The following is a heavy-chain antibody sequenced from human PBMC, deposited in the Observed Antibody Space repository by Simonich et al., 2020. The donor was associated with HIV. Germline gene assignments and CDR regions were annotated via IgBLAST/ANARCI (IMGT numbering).Heavy chain of an antibody. V-gene: IGHV4-34*01. CDR2: INRSGGA. J-gene: IGHJ4*02. D-gene: IGHD3-3*01. Sequence: QVQLQQWGAGLLKPSETLSLTCAVYGGSFSGYYWSWIRQSPGKGLEWIGEINRSGGANYNPSLKSRVTIALDTSKNQFSVKLSSVTVADTAVYYCARRTTAYYNFWSGYYFDYWGQGTQVTVSS. CDR3: ARRTTAYYNFWSGYYFDY. CDR1: GGSFSGYY.